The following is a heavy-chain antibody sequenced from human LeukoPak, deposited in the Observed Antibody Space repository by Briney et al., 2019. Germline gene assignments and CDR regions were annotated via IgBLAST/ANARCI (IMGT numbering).Heavy chain of an antibody. Sequence: PSETLSLTCAVYGGSFSGYYWSWIRQPPGKGLEWIGEINHSGSTNYNPSLKSRVTISVDTSKNQFSLKLSSVTAAGTAVYYCARGPVPLRLGELKAYYYYGMDVWGQGTTVTVSS. CDR1: GGSFSGYY. D-gene: IGHD3-16*01. V-gene: IGHV4-34*01. J-gene: IGHJ6*02. CDR3: ARGPVPLRLGELKAYYYYGMDV. CDR2: INHSGST.